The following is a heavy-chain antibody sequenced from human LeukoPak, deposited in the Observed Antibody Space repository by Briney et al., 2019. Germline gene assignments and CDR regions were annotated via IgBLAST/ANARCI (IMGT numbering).Heavy chain of an antibody. J-gene: IGHJ3*02. V-gene: IGHV3-21*01. D-gene: IGHD3-10*01. CDR2: ISSSSSYI. CDR3: AREIVEWFGELLPDAFDI. Sequence: GGSLRLPCAASGFTFSSYSMNWVRQAPGKGLEWVSSISSSSSYIYYADSVKGRFTISRDNAKNSLYLQMNSLRAEDTAVYYCAREIVEWFGELLPDAFDIWGQGTMVTVSS. CDR1: GFTFSSYS.